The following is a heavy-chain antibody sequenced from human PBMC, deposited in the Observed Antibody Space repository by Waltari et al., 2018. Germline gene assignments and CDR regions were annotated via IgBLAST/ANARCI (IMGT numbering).Heavy chain of an antibody. CDR3: AREVAGRGWFDP. CDR1: GYTFTGYY. V-gene: IGHV1-2*04. J-gene: IGHJ5*02. CDR2: INPNSGGT. D-gene: IGHD6-19*01. Sequence: QVQLVQSGAEVKKPGASVKVSCKASGYTFTGYYMHWVRQAPGQGLEWMGWINPNSGGTNYAQKFQGWVTRTRDTSISTAYMGRSRLRSDDTAVYYCAREVAGRGWFDPWGQGTLVTVSS.